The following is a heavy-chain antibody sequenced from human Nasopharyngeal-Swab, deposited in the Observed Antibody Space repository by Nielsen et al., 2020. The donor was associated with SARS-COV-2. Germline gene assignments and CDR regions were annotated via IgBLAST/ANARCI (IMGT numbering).Heavy chain of an antibody. CDR1: GDSVSSNSAT. CDR3: ASDRRSGTSPLRFDC. D-gene: IGHD5-12*01. CDR2: TYYRSTWYN. J-gene: IGHJ4*02. Sequence: SCAISGDSVSSNSATWNWIRQSPSRGLEWLGRTYYRSTWYNDYAVSVKSRITINSDTSKNQFSLQLNSVTPEDTAVYYCASDRRSGTSPLRFDCWGQGILVTVSS. V-gene: IGHV6-1*01.